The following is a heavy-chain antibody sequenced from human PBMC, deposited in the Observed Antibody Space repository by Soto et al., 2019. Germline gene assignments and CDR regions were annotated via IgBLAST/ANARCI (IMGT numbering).Heavy chain of an antibody. Sequence: PGGSLRLSCAASGFTFSSYWMSWVRQAPGKGLEWVANIKQDGSEKYYVDSVKGRFTISRDNAKNSLYLQMNSLRAEDTAVYYCARAPWELLTVYYFDYWGQGTLVTVSS. CDR1: GFTFSSYW. D-gene: IGHD1-26*01. CDR2: IKQDGSEK. CDR3: ARAPWELLTVYYFDY. V-gene: IGHV3-7*03. J-gene: IGHJ4*02.